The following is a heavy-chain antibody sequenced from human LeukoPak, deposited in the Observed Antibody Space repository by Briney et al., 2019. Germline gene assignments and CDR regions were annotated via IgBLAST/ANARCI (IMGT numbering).Heavy chain of an antibody. D-gene: IGHD2-2*01. J-gene: IGHJ5*02. V-gene: IGHV1-69*04. CDR2: IIPILGIA. CDR3: ARDLNGSAAIHPNWFDP. CDR1: GYTFTSYY. Sequence: GASVKVSCKASGYTFTSYYMHWVRQAPGQGLEWMGRIIPILGIANYAQKFQGRVTITADKSTSTAYMELSSLRSEDTAVYYCARDLNGSAAIHPNWFDPWGQGTLVTVSS.